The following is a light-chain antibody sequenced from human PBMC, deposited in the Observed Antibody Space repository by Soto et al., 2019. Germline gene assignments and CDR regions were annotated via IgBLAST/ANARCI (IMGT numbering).Light chain of an antibody. CDR2: WAS. Sequence: DIVMTQSPDSLAVSLGERATINCKSSQSLLYSSNNKNYLAWYQQKPGQPPKLLIYWASTRESGVPDRFSGAGSGIEFNLTISSLQAEDFAVYYCQQYHSTPGTFGQGTKVEIK. J-gene: IGKJ1*01. CDR3: QQYHSTPGT. V-gene: IGKV4-1*01. CDR1: QSLLYSSNNKNY.